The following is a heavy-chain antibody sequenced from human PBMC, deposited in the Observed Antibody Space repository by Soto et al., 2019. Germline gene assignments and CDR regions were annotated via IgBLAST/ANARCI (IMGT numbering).Heavy chain of an antibody. V-gene: IGHV3-21*01. D-gene: IGHD1-26*01. CDR3: ARDTRRGIYSAAGMDG. Sequence: EVQLVESGGGLVKPGGSLRLSCVASGFPFSTFSLHWVRQAPGKGLEWVSSISGSGASIHYGDSLKGRSTISRDNAKNTVSLQMHSLRVEDTAVYYCARDTRRGIYSAAGMDGWGQGTTVTVSS. J-gene: IGHJ6*02. CDR2: ISGSGASI. CDR1: GFPFSTFS.